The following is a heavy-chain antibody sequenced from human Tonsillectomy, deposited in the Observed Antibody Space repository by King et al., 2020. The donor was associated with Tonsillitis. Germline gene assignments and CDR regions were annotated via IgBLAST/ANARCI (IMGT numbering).Heavy chain of an antibody. CDR2: IYYNGST. V-gene: IGHV4-59*01. D-gene: IGHD3-10*01. Sequence: QLQESGPGLVKPSETLSLTCTVSGGSISSYYWSWIRQPPGKGLEWIGCIYYNGSTNYNPSLKSRVTISVDTSKNQFSLKLISVTAADTAVYFCARDRSGFYYGSGSPAHWFDPWGQGTLVTVSS. CDR3: ARDRSGFYYGSGSPAHWFDP. CDR1: GGSISSYY. J-gene: IGHJ5*02.